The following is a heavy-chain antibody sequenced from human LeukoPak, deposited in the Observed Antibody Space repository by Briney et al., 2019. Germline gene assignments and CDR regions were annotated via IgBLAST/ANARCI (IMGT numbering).Heavy chain of an antibody. Sequence: ASVKVSCKASGGTFSSYAISWVRQAPGQGLERMGGIIPIFGTANYAQKFQGRVTITADKSTSTAYMELSSLRSEDTAVYYCASRRLGSSSWYHYYHYYMDVWGKGTTVTVSS. V-gene: IGHV1-69*06. D-gene: IGHD6-13*01. CDR2: IIPIFGTA. CDR1: GGTFSSYA. CDR3: ASRRLGSSSWYHYYHYYMDV. J-gene: IGHJ6*03.